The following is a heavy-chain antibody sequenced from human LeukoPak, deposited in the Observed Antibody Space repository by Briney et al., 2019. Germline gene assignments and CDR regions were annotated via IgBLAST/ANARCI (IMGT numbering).Heavy chain of an antibody. V-gene: IGHV3-66*01. CDR1: GFTVSSNY. J-gene: IGHJ4*02. Sequence: GGSLRLSCAASGFTVSSNYMSWVRQAPGKGLEWVSVIYNGGSTYYAGSVKGRFTISRDNSKNTLYLQMNSLRAEDTAVYYCARAYYDILTGLDYWGQGTLVTVSS. CDR3: ARAYYDILTGLDY. D-gene: IGHD3-9*01. CDR2: IYNGGST.